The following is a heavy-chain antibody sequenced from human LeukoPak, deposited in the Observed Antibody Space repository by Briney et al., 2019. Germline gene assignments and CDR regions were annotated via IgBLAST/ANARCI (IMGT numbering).Heavy chain of an antibody. V-gene: IGHV1-69-2*01. J-gene: IGHJ4*02. D-gene: IGHD3-22*01. CDR1: GYTFTDYY. Sequence: ASVKISCKVSGYTFTDYYMHWVQQAPGKGLEWMGLVDPEDGETIYAEKFQGRVTITADTATDTAYMELSSLRSEDTAVYYCATDRPSDSSGYNCWGQGTLVTVSS. CDR3: ATDRPSDSSGYNC. CDR2: VDPEDGET.